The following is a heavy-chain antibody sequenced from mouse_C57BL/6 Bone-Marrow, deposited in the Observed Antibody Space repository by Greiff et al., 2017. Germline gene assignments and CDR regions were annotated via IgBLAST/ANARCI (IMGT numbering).Heavy chain of an antibody. CDR1: GYTFTDYY. CDR2: IYPGSGNT. J-gene: IGHJ3*01. CDR3: ARDYYSNYWFAY. D-gene: IGHD2-5*01. V-gene: IGHV1-76*01. Sequence: QVQLQQSGAELVRPGASVKLSCKASGYTFTDYYKNWVKQRPGQGLEWIARIYPGSGNTYYNEKFKGKATLTAEKSSSTAYMQLSSLTSEDSAVYFCARDYYSNYWFAYWAQGTLVTVSA.